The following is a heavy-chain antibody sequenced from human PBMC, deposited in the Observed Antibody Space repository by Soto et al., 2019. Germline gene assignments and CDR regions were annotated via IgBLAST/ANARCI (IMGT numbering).Heavy chain of an antibody. Sequence: PGGSLRLSCAASGFTVSSTYMSWVRQAPGKGLGWVSIIFSSGESFYADSVKGRFTISRDSSDNTVYLQMNSLKAEDTAVYYCARGGIGMVRTFDHWGQGTLVNVSS. D-gene: IGHD3-10*01. CDR1: GFTVSSTY. CDR2: IFSSGES. V-gene: IGHV3-53*01. CDR3: ARGGIGMVRTFDH. J-gene: IGHJ4*02.